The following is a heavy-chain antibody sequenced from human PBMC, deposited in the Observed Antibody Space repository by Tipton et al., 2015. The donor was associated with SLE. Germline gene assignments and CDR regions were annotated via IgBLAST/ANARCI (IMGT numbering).Heavy chain of an antibody. CDR3: ARGDNSWEYYLDY. CDR1: GASISGSNW. V-gene: IGHV4-4*01. Sequence: TLSLTCAVSGASISGSNWWSWVRQAPGKGLEWIGEIYHNGIANYNPSLKSRVTISIDESKNQFSLRLNTVTAADTAVYFCARGDNSWEYYLDYWGQGTLVSVSS. J-gene: IGHJ4*02. CDR2: IYHNGIA. D-gene: IGHD2-15*01.